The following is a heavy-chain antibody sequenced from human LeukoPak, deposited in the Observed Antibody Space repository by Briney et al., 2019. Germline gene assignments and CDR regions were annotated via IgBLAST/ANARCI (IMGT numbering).Heavy chain of an antibody. CDR1: GFTFSSYA. CDR2: ISGSGGST. J-gene: IGHJ5*02. D-gene: IGHD3-10*01. Sequence: GASLRLSCAASGFTFSSYAMSWVRQAPGKGLEWVSAISGSGGSTYYADSVKGRFTISRDNAKNSLYLQMNSLRAEDTAVYYCARDYYGSGSHVLFDPWGQGTLVTVSS. CDR3: ARDYYGSGSHVLFDP. V-gene: IGHV3-23*01.